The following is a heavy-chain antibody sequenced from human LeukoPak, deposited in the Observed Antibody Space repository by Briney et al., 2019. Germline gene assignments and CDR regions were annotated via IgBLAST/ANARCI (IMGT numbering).Heavy chain of an antibody. J-gene: IGHJ4*02. CDR1: GFTFSDHF. V-gene: IGHV3-72*01. CDR2: TRNKANDYTT. CDR3: ARESESGSDYRIHHFDY. Sequence: PGGSLRLSCAASGFTFSDHFIDWVRQAPGKGLEWVGRTRNKANDYTTEYAASVKGRFTISRDDSNNSLHLQMNSLKTEDTAVYYCARESESGSDYRIHHFDYWGQGTLVTVSS. D-gene: IGHD5-12*01.